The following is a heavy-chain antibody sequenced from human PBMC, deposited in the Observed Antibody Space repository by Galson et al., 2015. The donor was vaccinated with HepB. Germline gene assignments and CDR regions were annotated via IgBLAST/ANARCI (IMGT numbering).Heavy chain of an antibody. V-gene: IGHV4-30-2*01. J-gene: IGHJ4*02. D-gene: IGHD4-17*01. CDR2: ISQSGTT. CDR1: GGSVSSGSYL. Sequence: TLSLTCTVSGGSVSSGSYLWAWIRQPPGKGLEWIGYISQSGTTSYNTSLKSRLTISLDRSKNQFFLNLNSVTAADTAVYYCVRSHGLFWGQGTLVTVSS. CDR3: VRSHGLF.